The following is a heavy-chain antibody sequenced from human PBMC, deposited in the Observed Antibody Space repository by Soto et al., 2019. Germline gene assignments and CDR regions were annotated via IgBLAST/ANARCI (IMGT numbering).Heavy chain of an antibody. D-gene: IGHD5-18*01. CDR1: GGSISSGGYS. V-gene: IGHV4-30-2*01. J-gene: IGHJ6*02. Sequence: SETLSLTCAVSGGSISSGGYSWSWIRQPPGKGLEWIGYIYHSGSTYYNPSLKSRVTISVDRSKNQFSLKLSSVTAADTAVYYCARVGLWLGYYYYGMDVWGQGTTVTVSS. CDR2: IYHSGST. CDR3: ARVGLWLGYYYYGMDV.